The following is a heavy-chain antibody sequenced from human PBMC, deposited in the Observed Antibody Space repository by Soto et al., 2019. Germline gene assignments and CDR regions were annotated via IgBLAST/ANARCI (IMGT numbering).Heavy chain of an antibody. CDR2: IYYSGST. Sequence: SETLSLTCTVSGGPISSYYWSWIRQPPGKGLEWIGYIYYSGSTNYNPSLKSRVTISVDTSKNQFSLKLSSVTAADTAVYYCARVHYYGSGSYPLYYYYMDVWGKGTTVTVSS. V-gene: IGHV4-59*01. CDR1: GGPISSYY. CDR3: ARVHYYGSGSYPLYYYYMDV. D-gene: IGHD3-10*01. J-gene: IGHJ6*03.